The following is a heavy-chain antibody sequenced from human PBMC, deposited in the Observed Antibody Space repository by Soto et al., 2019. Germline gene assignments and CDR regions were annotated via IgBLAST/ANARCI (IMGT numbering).Heavy chain of an antibody. CDR1: GGSISSSNW. Sequence: KTSETLSLTCAVSGGSISSSNWWSWVRQPPGKGLEWIGEIYHSGSTNYNPSLKSRVTISADKSKNQFSLKLSSVTAADTAVYYCARARGVAAAGLYFDYWGQGTLVTVSS. J-gene: IGHJ4*02. CDR2: IYHSGST. V-gene: IGHV4-4*02. D-gene: IGHD6-13*01. CDR3: ARARGVAAAGLYFDY.